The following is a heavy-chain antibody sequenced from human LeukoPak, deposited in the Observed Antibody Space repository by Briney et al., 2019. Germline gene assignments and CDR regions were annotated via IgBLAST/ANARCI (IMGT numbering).Heavy chain of an antibody. CDR1: GYTFTSNY. J-gene: IGHJ4*02. Sequence: ASVKVSCKASGYTFTSNYIQWVRQAPGQGLEWMGMIYPRDGSTSYAQKFQGRVTVTRDTSTSTVHMELSGLRSEETAVYYCARDQEGFDYWGQGTLVTVSS. CDR3: ARDQEGFDY. V-gene: IGHV1-46*01. CDR2: IYPRDGST.